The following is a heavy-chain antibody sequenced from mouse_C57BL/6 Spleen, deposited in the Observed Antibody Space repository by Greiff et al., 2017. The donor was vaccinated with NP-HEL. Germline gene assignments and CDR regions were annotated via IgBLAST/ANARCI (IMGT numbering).Heavy chain of an antibody. J-gene: IGHJ2*01. D-gene: IGHD2-1*01. CDR3: ARYYGNYLDY. CDR1: GYTFTSYW. CDR2: IDPSDSVT. Sequence: QVQLQQPGAELVRPGSSVKLSCKASGYTFTSYWMHWVKQRPIQGLEWIGNIDPSDSVTHYNQKFKDKATLTVDKSSSTAYMQLSSLTSEDSAVYYCARYYGNYLDYWGQGTTLTVSS. V-gene: IGHV1-52*01.